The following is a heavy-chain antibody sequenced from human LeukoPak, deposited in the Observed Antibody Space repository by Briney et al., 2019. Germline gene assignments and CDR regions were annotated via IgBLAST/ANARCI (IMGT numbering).Heavy chain of an antibody. CDR3: ARNFDMKGFDP. D-gene: IGHD3-9*01. J-gene: IGHJ5*02. V-gene: IGHV1-2*02. CDR2: INSDSGFT. Sequence: GASGKVSCKASGYTFTGYYMNWVRQAPGQGLEWMGWINSDSGFTNYAQKFQGRVTMTRDTSITTVYMDLTRLTSDDTAVYYCARNFDMKGFDPWGQGTLVTVSS. CDR1: GYTFTGYY.